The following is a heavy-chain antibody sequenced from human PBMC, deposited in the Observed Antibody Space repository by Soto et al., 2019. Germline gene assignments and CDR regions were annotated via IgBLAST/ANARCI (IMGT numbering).Heavy chain of an antibody. V-gene: IGHV4-31*01. CDR3: AGGWDYYGMDV. Sequence: SETLSLTCTVSGGSISSDDYYWNWIRQRPGKGLEWIGNIYYRGNTNYNPSLKSQIIMSMDMSENQFSLKLTSVTAADTAVYYCAGGWDYYGMDVWGQGTTVTVSS. CDR2: IYYRGNT. D-gene: IGHD3-16*01. CDR1: GGSISSDDYY. J-gene: IGHJ6*02.